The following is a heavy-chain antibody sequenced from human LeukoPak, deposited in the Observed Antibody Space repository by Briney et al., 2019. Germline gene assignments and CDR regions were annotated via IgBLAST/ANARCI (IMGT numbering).Heavy chain of an antibody. V-gene: IGHV3-23*01. Sequence: GGSLRLSCTASGFTFNTYGMGWVRQAPGKGLEWVSAITDSGVTTYYAGSVRGRFTISRDNSKNTLFLQMNSLRPEDTAIYYCAKKGYYYASSSSPFYFDFWGQGTLVTASS. CDR2: ITDSGVTT. CDR1: GFTFNTYG. J-gene: IGHJ4*02. D-gene: IGHD3-10*01. CDR3: AKKGYYYASSSSPFYFDF.